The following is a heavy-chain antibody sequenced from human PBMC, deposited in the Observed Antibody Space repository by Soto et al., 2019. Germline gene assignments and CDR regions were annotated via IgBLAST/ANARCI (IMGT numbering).Heavy chain of an antibody. CDR1: GFTFSTYA. Sequence: EVQLLESGGGLVQPGGSLRLSCAASGFTFSTYAMTWVRQAPGKGLEWVSGISGSGDSTYYADSVKGRFTVSRDNSKNTLYLQMNSLRAEDTAVFDCAKERSSGWSFDYWGQGTLVTVAS. V-gene: IGHV3-23*01. D-gene: IGHD6-19*01. CDR3: AKERSSGWSFDY. CDR2: ISGSGDST. J-gene: IGHJ4*02.